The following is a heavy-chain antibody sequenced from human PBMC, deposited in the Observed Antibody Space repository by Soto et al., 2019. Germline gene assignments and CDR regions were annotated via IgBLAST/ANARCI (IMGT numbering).Heavy chain of an antibody. Sequence: GASVKVSCKASGGTFSSYAISWVRQAPGQGLEWMGGIIPIFGTANYAQKFQGRVTITADKSTSTAYMELSSLRSEDTAVYYCARAFNYGSSGYFEYYFDYWGQGTLVTVSS. J-gene: IGHJ4*02. D-gene: IGHD3-22*01. CDR3: ARAFNYGSSGYFEYYFDY. V-gene: IGHV1-69*06. CDR1: GGTFSSYA. CDR2: IIPIFGTA.